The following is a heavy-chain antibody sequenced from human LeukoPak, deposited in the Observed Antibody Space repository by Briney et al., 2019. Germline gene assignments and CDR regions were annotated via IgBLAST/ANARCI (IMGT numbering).Heavy chain of an antibody. CDR2: ISGDNRAI. V-gene: IGHV3-48*03. J-gene: IGHJ4*02. CDR3: ATSLSGWFGPSAYY. Sequence: GGSLRLSCAASGFAFSSYEMSWVRQATGEGLEWISFISGDNRAIHYADSVRGRFTISADHAKNSVYLQMNSLRAEDTAVYYCATSLSGWFGPSAYYWGQGTPVTVSS. D-gene: IGHD6-19*01. CDR1: GFAFSSYE.